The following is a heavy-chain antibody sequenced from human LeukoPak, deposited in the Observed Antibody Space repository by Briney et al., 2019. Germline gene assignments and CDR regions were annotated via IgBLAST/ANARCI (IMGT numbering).Heavy chain of an antibody. CDR3: ARDSVGVGTYY. J-gene: IGHJ4*02. CDR2: INPNSGGT. V-gene: IGHV1-2*02. D-gene: IGHD4-23*01. CDR1: GYTFTGYY. Sequence: ASVKVSCKASGYTFTGYYMHWVRQAPGQGLEWMGWINPNSGGTNYAQKFQGRVTMTTDTSTSTAYMELRSLRSDDTAVYYCARDSVGVGTYYWGQGTLVTVSS.